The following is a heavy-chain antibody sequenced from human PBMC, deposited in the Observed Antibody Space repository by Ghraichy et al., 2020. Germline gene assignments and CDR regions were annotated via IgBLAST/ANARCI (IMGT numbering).Heavy chain of an antibody. CDR2: ISSSSSYI. V-gene: IGHV3-21*01. J-gene: IGHJ4*02. D-gene: IGHD2-15*01. CDR1: GFTFSSYS. CDR3: ARGTHCSGGSCYGDFDY. Sequence: GGSLRLSCAASGFTFSSYSMNWVRQAPGKGLEWVSSISSSSSYIYYADSVKGRFTISRDNAKNSLYLQMNSLRAEDTAVYYCARGTHCSGGSCYGDFDYWGQGTLVTVSS.